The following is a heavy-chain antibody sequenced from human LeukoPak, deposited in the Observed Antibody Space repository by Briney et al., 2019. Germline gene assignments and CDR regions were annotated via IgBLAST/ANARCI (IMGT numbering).Heavy chain of an antibody. CDR3: AKRYGDHEEYFQH. J-gene: IGHJ1*01. Sequence: GGSLRLSCAASEFTFSNYAMHWVRQAPGKGLEWVAVIGYDGDRKYYGDSVKGRFTISRDNSKNTLFLQMNSLRDEDTAVYYCAKRYGDHEEYFQHWGQGTLVTVSS. CDR1: EFTFSNYA. V-gene: IGHV3-33*06. D-gene: IGHD4-17*01. CDR2: IGYDGDRK.